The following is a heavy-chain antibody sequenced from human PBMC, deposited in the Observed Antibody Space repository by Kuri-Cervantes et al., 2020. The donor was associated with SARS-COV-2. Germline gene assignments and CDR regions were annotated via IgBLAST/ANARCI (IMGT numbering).Heavy chain of an antibody. CDR3: VRDGDHWNFDY. Sequence: GESLKISCAASGFTSSGHWIHWVRQAPGKGLVWVSRINPDGSYTNNADSVKGRFTLSRDNAKNMLFLQMDSLRDEDTAVYYCVRDGDHWNFDYWGQGTLVTVSS. CDR2: INPDGSYT. J-gene: IGHJ4*02. D-gene: IGHD1-1*01. CDR1: GFTSSGHW. V-gene: IGHV3-74*01.